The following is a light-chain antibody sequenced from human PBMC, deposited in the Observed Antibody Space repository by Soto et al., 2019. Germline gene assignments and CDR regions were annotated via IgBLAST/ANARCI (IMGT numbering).Light chain of an antibody. CDR1: SSDVGAYNY. CDR2: GVT. V-gene: IGLV2-14*01. CDR3: SSYTRTRLLYV. Sequence: QSVLTQPASVSGSPGQSITISCTGTSSDVGAYNYVSWYRQYPGKAPKLMIYGVTNRPSGVSDRFSGSKSGNTASLTISGLQAEDEADYYCSSYTRTRLLYVFGTGTKVTVL. J-gene: IGLJ1*01.